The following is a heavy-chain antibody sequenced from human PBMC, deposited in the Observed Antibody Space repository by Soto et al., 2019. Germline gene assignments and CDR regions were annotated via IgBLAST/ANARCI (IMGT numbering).Heavy chain of an antibody. V-gene: IGHV4-4*07. CDR3: ARDYYDFWSGYSYYYYGMDV. CDR1: GGSISSYY. J-gene: IGHJ6*02. Sequence: KPSETLSLTCTVSGGSISSYYWSWIRQPAGKGLEWIGRIYTSGSTNYNPSLKSRVTMSVDTSKNQFSLKLSSVTAADTAVYYCARDYYDFWSGYSYYYYGMDVWGQGTTVTVSS. D-gene: IGHD3-3*01. CDR2: IYTSGST.